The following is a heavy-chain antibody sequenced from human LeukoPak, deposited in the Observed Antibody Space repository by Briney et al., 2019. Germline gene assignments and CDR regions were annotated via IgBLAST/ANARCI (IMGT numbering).Heavy chain of an antibody. CDR1: ALSVSDKY. CDR3: AGGQMFTSGGFES. CDR2: LYTGGDT. Sequence: GGSLRLSCAASALSVSDKYMSWDRQAQGKGLEWDSVLYTGGDTFYAGSVRGRFTISRDNLRNTVSLQMNSLRADDTARYYCAGGQMFTSGGFESWGQGALVTVSS. J-gene: IGHJ4*02. D-gene: IGHD6-19*01. V-gene: IGHV3-53*01.